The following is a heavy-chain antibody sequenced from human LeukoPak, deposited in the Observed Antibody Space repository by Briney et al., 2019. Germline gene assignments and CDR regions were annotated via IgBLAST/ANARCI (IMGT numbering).Heavy chain of an antibody. CDR1: GGSISSGGFY. CDR2: ISYSGST. Sequence: SQTLSLTCTVSGGSISSGGFYWSWIRQHPGKGLEWIGYISYSGSTYYNPSLKSRVSISVDTSKNQFSLNLSSVTAADMAVYYCAVDSLDYYDSRGFYHHWGQGTLVTVSS. J-gene: IGHJ5*02. V-gene: IGHV4-31*03. D-gene: IGHD3-22*01. CDR3: AVDSLDYYDSRGFYHH.